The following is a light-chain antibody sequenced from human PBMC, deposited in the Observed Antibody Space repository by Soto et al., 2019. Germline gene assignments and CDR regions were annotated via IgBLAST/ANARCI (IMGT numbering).Light chain of an antibody. CDR1: QSVNNNY. CDR2: AAS. V-gene: IGKV3-20*01. Sequence: EIVLTQSPGTLSLSPGERATLSCRASQSVNNNYVAWYQQKSGQAPRLLIFAASNRATGIPDRFSGSGSGTDFTLTISRLEPEDFAVYYCQQYGSSGTFGQGTKVDIK. J-gene: IGKJ1*01. CDR3: QQYGSSGT.